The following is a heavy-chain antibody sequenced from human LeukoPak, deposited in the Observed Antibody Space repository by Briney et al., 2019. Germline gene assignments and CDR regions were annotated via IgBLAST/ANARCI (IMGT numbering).Heavy chain of an antibody. Sequence: GASVKVSCKASEFTFTGYYIHWVRQAPGQGLEWMGGIIPIFGTANYAQKFQGRVTITADESTSTAYMELSSLRSEDTAVYYCAREGLYCSGGSCYLLGYFDYWGQGTLVTVSS. CDR2: IIPIFGTA. D-gene: IGHD2-15*01. CDR1: EFTFTGYY. CDR3: AREGLYCSGGSCYLLGYFDY. J-gene: IGHJ4*02. V-gene: IGHV1-69*13.